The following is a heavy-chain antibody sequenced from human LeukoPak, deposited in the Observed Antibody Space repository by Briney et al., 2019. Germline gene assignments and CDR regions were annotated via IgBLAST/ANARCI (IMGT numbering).Heavy chain of an antibody. Sequence: PSETLSLTCAVYGGSFSGYYWSWIRQPPGKGLEWIGEIYHSGSTNYNPSLKSRVTISVDKSKNQFSLKLSSVTAADTAVYYCARIGMSYYYYMDVWGKGTTVTVSS. D-gene: IGHD1-14*01. V-gene: IGHV4-34*01. J-gene: IGHJ6*03. CDR2: IYHSGST. CDR3: ARIGMSYYYYMDV. CDR1: GGSFSGYY.